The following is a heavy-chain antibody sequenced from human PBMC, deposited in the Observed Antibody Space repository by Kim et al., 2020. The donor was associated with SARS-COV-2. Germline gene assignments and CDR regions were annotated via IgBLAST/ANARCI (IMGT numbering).Heavy chain of an antibody. CDR2: IYYSGST. D-gene: IGHD3-22*01. J-gene: IGHJ6*02. Sequence: SETLSLTCTVSGGSISSYYWSWIRQPPGKGLEWIGYIYYSGSTNYNPSLKSRVTISVDTSKNQFSLKLSSVTAADTAVYYCARDLERDSSGPSPYNPGRYYGMDVWGQGTTVTVSS. V-gene: IGHV4-59*01. CDR3: ARDLERDSSGPSPYNPGRYYGMDV. CDR1: GGSISSYY.